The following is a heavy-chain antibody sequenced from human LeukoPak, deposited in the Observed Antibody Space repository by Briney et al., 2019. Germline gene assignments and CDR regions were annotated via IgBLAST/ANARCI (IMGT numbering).Heavy chain of an antibody. J-gene: IGHJ4*02. CDR3: ARREYDFWSGYYMCFDY. D-gene: IGHD3-3*01. Sequence: QPGGSLRLSCAASGFTFSSYSMNWVRQAPGKGLEWVSSISSSSSYIYYADSVKGRFTISRDNAKNSLYLQMNSLRAEDTAVYYCARREYDFWSGYYMCFDYWGQGTLVTVSS. CDR2: ISSSSSYI. CDR1: GFTFSSYS. V-gene: IGHV3-21*01.